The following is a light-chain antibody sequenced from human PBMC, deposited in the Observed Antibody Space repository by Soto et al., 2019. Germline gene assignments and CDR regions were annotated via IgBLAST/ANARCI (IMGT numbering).Light chain of an antibody. V-gene: IGKV3-20*01. CDR2: DAS. CDR1: QSVSSNF. Sequence: EIVLTQTPGTLSLSPGERATLSCRASQSVSSNFLAWYQQKRGQAPGLLIYDASTRATGIPDRFSGSGSGTDFTLTVSRLEPEDFAVSYCQQYGTSPSFGPGTKVDIK. J-gene: IGKJ3*01. CDR3: QQYGTSPS.